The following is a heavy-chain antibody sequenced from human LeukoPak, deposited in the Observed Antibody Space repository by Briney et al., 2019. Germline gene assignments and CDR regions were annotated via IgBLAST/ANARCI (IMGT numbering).Heavy chain of an antibody. D-gene: IGHD3-10*01. CDR2: IIPIFGTA. V-gene: IGHV1-69*13. Sequence: ASVKVSCKASGGTFSSYAISWVRQAPGQGLEWMGGIIPIFGTANYAQKFQGRVTITADESTSTAYMELSSLRSEDTAVYYCARSTWATMVRDGTYYFDYWGQGTLVTVSS. CDR1: GGTFSSYA. J-gene: IGHJ4*02. CDR3: ARSTWATMVRDGTYYFDY.